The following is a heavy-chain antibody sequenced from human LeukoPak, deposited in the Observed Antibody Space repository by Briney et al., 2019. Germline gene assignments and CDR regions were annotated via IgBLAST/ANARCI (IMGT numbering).Heavy chain of an antibody. V-gene: IGHV1-18*01. CDR1: GYTFTSYG. D-gene: IGHD6-13*01. Sequence: GASVKVSCKASGYTFTSYGISWVRQAPGQGLEWMGWISAYNGNTNYAQKLQGRVTMTTDTSTSTAYMELRSLRSDDTAVYYCARDTRPYSSSWYIYFDYWGQGTLVTVSS. J-gene: IGHJ4*02. CDR3: ARDTRPYSSSWYIYFDY. CDR2: ISAYNGNT.